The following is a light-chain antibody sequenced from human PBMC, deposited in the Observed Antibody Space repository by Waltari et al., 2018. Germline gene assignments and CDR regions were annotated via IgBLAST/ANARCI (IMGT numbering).Light chain of an antibody. CDR2: KSN. V-gene: IGLV8-61*01. CDR3: LLYMGGGIWV. CDR1: SGSLSTTSY. J-gene: IGLJ3*02. Sequence: QTVVTQEPSLSVSPGGTVTLTYALSSGSLSTTSYASWYQQTPGQAPRTLIYKSNTRSSGVPDRFSGSVLGNKAALTITGAQADDESDYYCLLYMGGGIWVFGGGTKLTVI.